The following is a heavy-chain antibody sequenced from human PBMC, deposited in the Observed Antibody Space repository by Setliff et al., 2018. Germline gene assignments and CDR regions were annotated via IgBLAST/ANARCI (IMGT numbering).Heavy chain of an antibody. D-gene: IGHD3-3*01. Sequence: GGSLRLSCAASGFTFSSYWMSWVRQAPGKGLEWVANIKQDGSEKYYVDSVKGRFTISRDNAKNSLYLQMNSLRAEDTAVYYCARAGFDAISNGLDYWGQGTLVTVSS. J-gene: IGHJ4*02. CDR2: IKQDGSEK. CDR3: ARAGFDAISNGLDY. V-gene: IGHV3-7*01. CDR1: GFTFSSYW.